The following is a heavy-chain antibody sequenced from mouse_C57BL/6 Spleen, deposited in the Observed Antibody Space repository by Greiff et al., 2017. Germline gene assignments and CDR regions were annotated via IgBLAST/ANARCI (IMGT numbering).Heavy chain of an antibody. J-gene: IGHJ4*01. CDR1: GFTFSSYA. Sequence: EVKLMESGEGLVKPGGSLKLSCAASGFTFSSYAMYWVRQTPEKRLEWVAYISSGGDYIYYADTVKGRFTLSRDNARNTLYLQMSSLKAEDTAMYYCTRGDSSYVRYAMDYWGQGASVTVAS. V-gene: IGHV5-9-1*02. D-gene: IGHD1-1*01. CDR3: TRGDSSYVRYAMDY. CDR2: ISSGGDYI.